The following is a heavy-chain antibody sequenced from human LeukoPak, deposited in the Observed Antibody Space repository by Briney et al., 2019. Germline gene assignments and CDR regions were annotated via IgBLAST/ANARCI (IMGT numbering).Heavy chain of an antibody. V-gene: IGHV1-8*01. CDR3: ARFIAEAGTDYYYMDA. CDR1: GYTFIRYD. CDR2: MSPKRGDT. Sequence: ASVKVSCKASGYTFIRYDIIWVRQAAGQGLEWMGWMSPKRGDTGYAQQFQGRVNMTRNTAITTAYMELSSLTSEDTAAYYCARFIAEAGTDYYYMDAWGKGTTVTVSS. D-gene: IGHD6-13*01. J-gene: IGHJ6*03.